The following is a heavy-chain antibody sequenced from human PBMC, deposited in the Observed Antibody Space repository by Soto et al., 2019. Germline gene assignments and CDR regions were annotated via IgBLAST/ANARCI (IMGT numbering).Heavy chain of an antibody. Sequence: PGESLKISCKGSVYNFAGYWIAWVRQMPGKGLELMGIIYPSDSDTRYRPSFQGQVTISADKSISSAHLQWSSLRASDTAMYYCARGGVSTRTFDYWGQGTPVTVSS. D-gene: IGHD3-3*01. CDR1: VYNFAGYW. CDR3: ARGGVSTRTFDY. J-gene: IGHJ4*02. V-gene: IGHV5-51*01. CDR2: IYPSDSDT.